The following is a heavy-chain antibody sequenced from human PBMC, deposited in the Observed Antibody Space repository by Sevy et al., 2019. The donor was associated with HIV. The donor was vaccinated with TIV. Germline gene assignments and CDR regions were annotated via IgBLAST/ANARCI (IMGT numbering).Heavy chain of an antibody. CDR2: FDPEDGET. CDR3: ATTKDYYDSSGYPFDY. V-gene: IGHV1-24*01. J-gene: IGHJ4*02. CDR1: GSTLSQLS. D-gene: IGHD3-22*01. Sequence: ASVKVSCKVSGSTLSQLSMHWVRQALGKGLEWMGSFDPEDGETIYAQKFQGRLTMTEDTSTDTAYMELSSLRSEDTAVYYCATTKDYYDSSGYPFDYWGQGTLVTVSS.